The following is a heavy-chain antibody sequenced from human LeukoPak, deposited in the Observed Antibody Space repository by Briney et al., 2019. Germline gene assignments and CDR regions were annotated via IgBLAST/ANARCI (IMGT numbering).Heavy chain of an antibody. CDR1: GFTFSSYS. V-gene: IGHV3-48*04. J-gene: IGHJ4*02. D-gene: IGHD5-18*01. Sequence: GGSLRLSCAASGFTFSSYSMNWVRQAPGKGLEWVSYISSSSNTIHYAESVKGRFTISRDNAKSTVHLQMNSLRAEDTAVYYCARGGYGAHMGWGQGTLVTVSS. CDR2: ISSSSNTI. CDR3: ARGGYGAHMG.